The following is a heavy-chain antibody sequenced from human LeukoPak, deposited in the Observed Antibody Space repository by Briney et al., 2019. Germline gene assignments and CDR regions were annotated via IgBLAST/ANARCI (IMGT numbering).Heavy chain of an antibody. D-gene: IGHD3-22*01. Sequence: GGSLRLSCAASGFTFSSYWMTWIRQAPGKGLEWVAHIKEDATESRYADSVKGRFTISRDNAKNTLYLQMNSLRAEDTAVYYCARDYYGSSGGDYWGQGTLVTVSS. J-gene: IGHJ4*02. V-gene: IGHV3-7*01. CDR2: IKEDATES. CDR1: GFTFSSYW. CDR3: ARDYYGSSGGDY.